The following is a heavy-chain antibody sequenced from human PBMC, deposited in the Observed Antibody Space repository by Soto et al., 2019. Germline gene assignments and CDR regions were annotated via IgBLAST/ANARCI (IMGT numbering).Heavy chain of an antibody. CDR2: IYYSENT. V-gene: IGHV4-39*07. CDR3: ARVPAP. CDR1: GGSVSSSSYS. Sequence: SETLSLTCTVSGGSVSSSSYSWGWIRQSPGKGLEWIGTIYYSENTYYNPSLLSRVTISVDTSKNEFSLKLGSVTAADTAVYYCARVPAPWGQGTLVTVSS. J-gene: IGHJ5*02.